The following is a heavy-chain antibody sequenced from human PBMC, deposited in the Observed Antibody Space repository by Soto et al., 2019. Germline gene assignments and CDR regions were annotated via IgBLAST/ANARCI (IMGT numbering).Heavy chain of an antibody. Sequence: GGSLRLSCAASGFTFRNYEMDWVRQAPGKGLEWISYISTSGSTIFYADSVEGRFTISRDDAWSSLYLQMDRLRAEDTAVYYCSREICSGGRCYDTFDLWGQGTTVTVSS. D-gene: IGHD2-15*01. CDR1: GFTFRNYE. CDR3: SREICSGGRCYDTFDL. CDR2: ISTSGSTI. J-gene: IGHJ3*01. V-gene: IGHV3-48*03.